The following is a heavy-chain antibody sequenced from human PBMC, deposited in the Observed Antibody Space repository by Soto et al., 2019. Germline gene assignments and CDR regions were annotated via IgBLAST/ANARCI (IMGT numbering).Heavy chain of an antibody. CDR2: ISGSGGST. V-gene: IGHV3-23*01. J-gene: IGHJ5*02. Sequence: AGGSLRLSCAASGFTFSSYAMSWVRQAPGKGLEWVSAISGSGGSTYYADSVKGRFTISRDNSKNTLYLQMNSLRAEDTAVYYCANDSSSSWYGYNWFDPWGQGTLVTVSS. D-gene: IGHD6-13*01. CDR1: GFTFSSYA. CDR3: ANDSSSSWYGYNWFDP.